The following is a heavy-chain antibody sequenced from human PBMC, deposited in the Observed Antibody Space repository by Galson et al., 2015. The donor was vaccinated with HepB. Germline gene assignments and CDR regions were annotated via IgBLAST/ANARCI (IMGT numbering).Heavy chain of an antibody. Sequence: SLRLSCAASGFTFSVYGMSWVRQAPGKRLQWVSAISDNSGRTEYVDSVKGRFTISRDNSKNTLYLQMNSLRVEDTAVYYCGSITLDYWGQGILVTVSS. D-gene: IGHD3-10*01. J-gene: IGHJ4*02. CDR2: ISDNSGRT. CDR3: GSITLDY. CDR1: GFTFSVYG. V-gene: IGHV3-23*01.